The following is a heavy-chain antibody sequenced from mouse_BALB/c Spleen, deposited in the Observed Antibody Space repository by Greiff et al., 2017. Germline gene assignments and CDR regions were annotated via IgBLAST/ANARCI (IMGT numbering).Heavy chain of an antibody. CDR2: ISNGGGSA. Sequence: EVKVEESGGGLVQPGGSLKLSCAASGFTFSSYTMSWVRQTPEKRLEWVAYISNGGGSAYYPDTVKGRFTISRDNAKNTLYLQMSSLKSEDTAMYYCAREGNYDYAMDYWGQGTSVTVSS. J-gene: IGHJ4*01. CDR1: GFTFSSYT. CDR3: AREGNYDYAMDY. D-gene: IGHD2-1*01. V-gene: IGHV5-12-2*01.